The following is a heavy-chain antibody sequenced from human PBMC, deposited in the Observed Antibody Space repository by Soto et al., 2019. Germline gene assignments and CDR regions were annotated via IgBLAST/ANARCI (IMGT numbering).Heavy chain of an antibody. CDR3: APGRSVCWDCGWSEYFQH. CDR1: GFTFSSYA. V-gene: IGHV3-23*01. CDR2: LGVSGSNT. D-gene: IGHD2-21*02. J-gene: IGHJ1*01. Sequence: GGSLRLSCAASGFTFSSYAMTWVRQAPGKGLEWVSALGVSGSNTYYAAAVKGRFTISSDNSKSTLYLQMNCLRVEDTAVYYCAPGRSVCWDCGWSEYFQHWGQGTLVTVSS.